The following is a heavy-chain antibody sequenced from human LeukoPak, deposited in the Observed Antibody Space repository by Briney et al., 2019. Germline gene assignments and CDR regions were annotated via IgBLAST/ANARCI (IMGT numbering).Heavy chain of an antibody. Sequence: GGSLRLSCAASGFTFSSYAMHWVRQAPGKGLEWVAVISYDGSNKYYADSVKGRFTISRDNSKNTLYLQMNSLRAEDTAVYYCARRYCSGGSCYKGIDYWGQGTLVTVSS. CDR1: GFTFSSYA. V-gene: IGHV3-30-3*01. D-gene: IGHD2-15*01. CDR3: ARRYCSGGSCYKGIDY. CDR2: ISYDGSNK. J-gene: IGHJ4*02.